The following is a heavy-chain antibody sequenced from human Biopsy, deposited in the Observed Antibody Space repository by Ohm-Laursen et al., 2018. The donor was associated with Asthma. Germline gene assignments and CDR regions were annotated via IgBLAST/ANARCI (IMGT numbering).Heavy chain of an antibody. D-gene: IGHD6-19*01. CDR1: GFTFSSSA. Sequence: SLRLSCTAPGFTFSSSAMSWVRQAPGKGLERVSAITGSGGTTYYADSVRGRFTISRDNSKSTLFLQMDSLSAEDTAVYYCAKDFRGIAVAGDRGFDYWGQGTLVIVSS. J-gene: IGHJ4*02. CDR2: ITGSGGTT. CDR3: AKDFRGIAVAGDRGFDY. V-gene: IGHV3-23*01.